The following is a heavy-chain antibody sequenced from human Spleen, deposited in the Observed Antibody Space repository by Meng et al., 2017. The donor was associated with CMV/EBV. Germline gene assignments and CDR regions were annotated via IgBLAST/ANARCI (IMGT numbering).Heavy chain of an antibody. CDR3: ARVRFSEYSPPFDY. Sequence: GESLKISCAASGFTFSPYNMNWVRQAPGKGLEWVSSISSSSSYIYYADSLKGRFTISRDNAKNSLYLQMNSLRAEDTAVYYCARVRFSEYSPPFDYWGQGTLVTVSS. CDR1: GFTFSPYN. J-gene: IGHJ4*02. V-gene: IGHV3-21*01. D-gene: IGHD2-15*01. CDR2: ISSSSSYI.